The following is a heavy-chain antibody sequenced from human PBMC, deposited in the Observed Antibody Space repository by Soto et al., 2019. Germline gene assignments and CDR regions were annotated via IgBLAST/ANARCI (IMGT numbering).Heavy chain of an antibody. Sequence: ASVKVSCKASGYTFTSYAMHWVRQAPGQRLERMGWINASNGNTKYSQKFQGRVTITRDTSASTAYMELSSLRSEDTAVYYCAGFYGYLLLFNLSPPWGRGSLATVSS. CDR1: GYTFTSYA. V-gene: IGHV1-3*01. CDR3: AGFYGYLLLFNLSPP. CDR2: INASNGNT. J-gene: IGHJ5*02. D-gene: IGHD5-18*01.